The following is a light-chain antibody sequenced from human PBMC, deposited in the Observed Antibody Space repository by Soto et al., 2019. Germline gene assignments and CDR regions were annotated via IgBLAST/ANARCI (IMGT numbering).Light chain of an antibody. CDR1: DSNIGSYS. V-gene: IGLV1-44*01. CDR3: AAWDDGLNGHV. CDR2: TTY. J-gene: IGLJ1*01. Sequence: QSVLTQPHSVSGTPGQRLTVSCSGSDSNIGSYSVHWFQQLPGTAPKLLISTTYQRPSGVPERFSGSKSGTSASLAISGLQPEDEADYYCAAWDDGLNGHVFGTGTKVTVL.